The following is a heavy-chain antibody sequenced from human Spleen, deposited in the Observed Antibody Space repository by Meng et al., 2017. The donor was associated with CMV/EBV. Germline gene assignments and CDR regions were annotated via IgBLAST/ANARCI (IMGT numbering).Heavy chain of an antibody. J-gene: IGHJ6*02. CDR1: GFTFSTYN. V-gene: IGHV3-21*01. D-gene: IGHD2-2*01. Sequence: GESLKISCAASGFTFSTYNMNWVRQAPGKGLEWVSSISSSSSYIYYADSVKGRFTISRDDAKNSLYLQMNSLRAEDTAVYYCVRRFGPAAIYGMDVWGQGTSVTVSS. CDR3: VRRFGPAAIYGMDV. CDR2: ISSSSSYI.